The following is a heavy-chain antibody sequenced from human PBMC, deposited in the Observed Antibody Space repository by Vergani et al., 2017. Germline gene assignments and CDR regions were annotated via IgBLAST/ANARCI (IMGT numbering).Heavy chain of an antibody. CDR3: AGGVVPAALYFDY. CDR1: GGSISSYY. J-gene: IGHJ4*02. Sequence: QVQLQESGPGLVKPSETLSLPCPVSGGSISSYYWRWFRQPPGKGLEWFGYIYYSGSTNYNPSLKSRVTISVDTSKNQFSLKLSSVTAADTAVYYCAGGVVPAALYFDYWGQGTLVTVSS. V-gene: IGHV4-59*01. D-gene: IGHD2-2*01. CDR2: IYYSGST.